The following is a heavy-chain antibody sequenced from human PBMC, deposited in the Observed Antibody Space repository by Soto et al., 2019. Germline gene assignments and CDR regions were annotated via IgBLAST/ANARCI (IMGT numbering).Heavy chain of an antibody. J-gene: IGHJ5*02. Sequence: QVQLVQSGAEVKKPGSSLKVSCKVSGGTFSTNGISWVRQAPGKGLEWMGAIVPIFDKANYAQKFQGRLTITADESTGTAYMELSSLTYEATALFFCTREGRGGNFDPWGQGTLVTVSS. CDR3: TREGRGGNFDP. V-gene: IGHV1-69*12. D-gene: IGHD2-21*02. CDR2: IVPIFDKA. CDR1: GGTFSTNG.